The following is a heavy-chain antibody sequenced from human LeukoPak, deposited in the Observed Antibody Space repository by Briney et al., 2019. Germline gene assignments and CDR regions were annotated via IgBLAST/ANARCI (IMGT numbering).Heavy chain of an antibody. CDR1: GFTVSSNY. V-gene: IGHV3-53*01. D-gene: IGHD6-19*01. CDR3: ARGYSSGWFLYFDC. Sequence: PGGSLRLSCAASGFTVSSNYMTWVRQAPGKGLEWVSVIYSDGSTYYADSVKGRFTISRDHSKNTLYPQMNRLRADDTAVYYCARGYSSGWFLYFDCWGQGTLVTVSS. J-gene: IGHJ4*02. CDR2: IYSDGST.